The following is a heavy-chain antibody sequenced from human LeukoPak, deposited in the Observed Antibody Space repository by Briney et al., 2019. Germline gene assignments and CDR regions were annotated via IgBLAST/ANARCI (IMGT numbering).Heavy chain of an antibody. CDR2: INHSGST. V-gene: IGHV4-34*01. D-gene: IGHD2-21*01. CDR3: ARDLLWNDAFDI. CDR1: GGSFGGYY. Sequence: SETLSLTCAVYGGSFGGYYWSWIRQPPGKGLEWIGEINHSGSTNYNPSLKSRVTISVDTSKNQFSLKLSSVTAADTAVYYCARDLLWNDAFDIWGQGTMVTVSS. J-gene: IGHJ3*02.